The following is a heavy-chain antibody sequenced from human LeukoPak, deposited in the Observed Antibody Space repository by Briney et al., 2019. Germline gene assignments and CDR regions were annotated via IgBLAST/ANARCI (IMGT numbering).Heavy chain of an antibody. J-gene: IGHJ4*02. CDR1: GFTFSSYG. D-gene: IGHD5-12*01. CDR2: LHYDGSNK. CDR3: AKASYSGYDPIDS. Sequence: GGSLRPSCAASGFTFSSYGMHWVRQAPGKGLEWVTFLHYDGSNKYYADSVKGRFAISRDISKNTLYLQMNSLRSEDTAVYFCAKASYSGYDPIDSWGQGTLATVSS. V-gene: IGHV3-30*02.